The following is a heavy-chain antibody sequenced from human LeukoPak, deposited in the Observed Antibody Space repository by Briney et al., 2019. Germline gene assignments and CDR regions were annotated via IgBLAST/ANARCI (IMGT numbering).Heavy chain of an antibody. J-gene: IGHJ4*02. CDR3: AREPSVAGPPPDY. Sequence: SETLSLTCSVSGGSISSYYWSWSRQPPGKGLEWIVYIDDSGSTNSNPSLKSRVTISVDTSKNQFSLKLNSVIAADTAVYYCAREPSVAGPPPDYWGQGTLVTVSS. CDR2: IDDSGST. CDR1: GGSISSYY. V-gene: IGHV4-59*01. D-gene: IGHD4-23*01.